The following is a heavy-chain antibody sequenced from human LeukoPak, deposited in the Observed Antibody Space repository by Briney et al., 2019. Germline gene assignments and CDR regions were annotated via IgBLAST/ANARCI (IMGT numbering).Heavy chain of an antibody. V-gene: IGHV4-34*01. CDR3: ARHQDGYNNYFDY. J-gene: IGHJ4*02. CDR1: GGSISSYY. D-gene: IGHD5-24*01. CDR2: INHSGST. Sequence: SETLSLTCTVSGGSISSYYWSWIRQPPGKVLEWIGEINHSGSTNYNPSLKSRVTISVDTSKNQFSLKLSSVTAADTAVYYCARHQDGYNNYFDYWGQGTLVTVSS.